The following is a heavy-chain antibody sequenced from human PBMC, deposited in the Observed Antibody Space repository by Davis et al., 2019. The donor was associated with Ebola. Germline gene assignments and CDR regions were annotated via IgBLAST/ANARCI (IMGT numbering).Heavy chain of an antibody. CDR2: INTNTGNP. J-gene: IGHJ4*02. CDR1: GYTFTNYA. Sequence: AASVKVSCKASGYTFTNYAVHWVRQAPGQGLEWMGWINTNTGNPIYAQGSTGRFVFSLDISVGTADLQISSLKAEDTAVYYCARGDMSAVGSDYWGQGTLVTVSS. CDR3: ARGDMSAVGSDY. V-gene: IGHV7-4-1*02. D-gene: IGHD6-13*01.